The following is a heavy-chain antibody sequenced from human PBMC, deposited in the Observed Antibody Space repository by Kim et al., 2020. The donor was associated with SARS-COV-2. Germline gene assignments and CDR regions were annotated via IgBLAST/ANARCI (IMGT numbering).Heavy chain of an antibody. CDR2: ISAYNGNT. V-gene: IGHV1-18*04. J-gene: IGHJ6*02. CDR1: GYTFTSYG. D-gene: IGHD2-2*01. CDR3: ARVGYCSSTSCLEDYYYYYGMDV. Sequence: ASVKVSCKASGYTFTSYGISWVRQAPGQGLEWMGWISAYNGNTNYAQKLQGRVTMTTDTSTSTAYMELRSLRSDDTAVYYCARVGYCSSTSCLEDYYYYYGMDVWGQGTTVTVSS.